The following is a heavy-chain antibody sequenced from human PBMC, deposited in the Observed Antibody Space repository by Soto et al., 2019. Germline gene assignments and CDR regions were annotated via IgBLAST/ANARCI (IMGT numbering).Heavy chain of an antibody. Sequence: GESLKISCKGSGYSFTSYWISWVRQMPGKGLEWMGRIDPSDSYTNYSPSFQGHVTISADKSISTAYLQWSSLKASDPAMYYCASQDIVVVPAAYHYYYYGMDVWGQGTTVTVSS. D-gene: IGHD2-2*01. CDR1: GYSFTSYW. CDR2: IDPSDSYT. J-gene: IGHJ6*02. V-gene: IGHV5-10-1*01. CDR3: ASQDIVVVPAAYHYYYYGMDV.